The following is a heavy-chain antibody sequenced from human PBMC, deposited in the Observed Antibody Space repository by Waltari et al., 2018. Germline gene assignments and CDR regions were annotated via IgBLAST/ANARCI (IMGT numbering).Heavy chain of an antibody. CDR1: GGTFSSYA. J-gene: IGHJ6*02. CDR3: ARGIAAAGPSYYYYYGMDV. Sequence: QVQLVQSGAAVKKPGSSVKVSCKASGGTFSSYAISWVRQAPGPGLEWMGGIIPIFGTANYAQKFQGRVTITTDESTSTADMELSSLRSEDTAVYYCARGIAAAGPSYYYYYGMDVWGQGTTVTVSS. D-gene: IGHD6-13*01. V-gene: IGHV1-69*05. CDR2: IIPIFGTA.